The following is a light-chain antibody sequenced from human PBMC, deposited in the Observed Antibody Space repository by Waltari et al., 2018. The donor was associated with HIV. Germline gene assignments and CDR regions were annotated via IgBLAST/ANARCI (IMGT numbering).Light chain of an antibody. CDR3: QQYNNWRGT. V-gene: IGKV3-15*01. CDR1: QNVISN. J-gene: IGKJ3*01. Sequence: EIVMTQSPATLSVSPGERANLSCRASQNVISNLAWYQHKPGQPPRLLIYGASTRAPGIPARFSGSGSGTEFTLTITSLQSEDFAVYYCQQYNNWRGTFGPGTKVDFK. CDR2: GAS.